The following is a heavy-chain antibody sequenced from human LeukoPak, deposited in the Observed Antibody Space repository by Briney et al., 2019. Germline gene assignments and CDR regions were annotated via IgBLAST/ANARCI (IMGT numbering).Heavy chain of an antibody. D-gene: IGHD4-23*01. V-gene: IGHV3-33*06. CDR3: AKGLGTVISGASVACDY. CDR1: GFTFSSYG. Sequence: GRSLRLSCAASGFTFSSYGMHWVRQAPGKGLEWVAVIWYDGSNKYYADSVKGRFTISRDSSKNTLYLQMNSLRAEDTAVYYCAKGLGTVISGASVACDYWGQGTLVTVSS. CDR2: IWYDGSNK. J-gene: IGHJ4*02.